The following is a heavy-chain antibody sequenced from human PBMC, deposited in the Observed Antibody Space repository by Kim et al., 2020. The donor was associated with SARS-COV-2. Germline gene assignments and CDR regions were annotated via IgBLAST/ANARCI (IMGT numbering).Heavy chain of an antibody. J-gene: IGHJ4*02. V-gene: IGHV4-39*01. Sequence: RSRVTISVDTSKNQFSRKLSSVTAADTALYYCARLVYRGRDCSSTSCFDYWGQGTLVTVSS. D-gene: IGHD2-2*01. CDR3: ARLVYRGRDCSSTSCFDY.